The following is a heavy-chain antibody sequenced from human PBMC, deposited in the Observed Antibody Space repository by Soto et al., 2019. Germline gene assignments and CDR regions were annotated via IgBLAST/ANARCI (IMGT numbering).Heavy chain of an antibody. J-gene: IGHJ6*02. CDR3: ARDGGRYYALDV. CDR1: GYSISSGYY. CDR2: IYHSGST. D-gene: IGHD3-3*01. V-gene: IGHV4-38-2*02. Sequence: PSETLSLTXAVSGYSISSGYYWGWFRQPPGKGLEWIATIYHSGSTYYSPSLKSRLTISVDTSKNQFSLKLTSVTAADTAVYYCARDGGRYYALDVWGQGTTVTVSS.